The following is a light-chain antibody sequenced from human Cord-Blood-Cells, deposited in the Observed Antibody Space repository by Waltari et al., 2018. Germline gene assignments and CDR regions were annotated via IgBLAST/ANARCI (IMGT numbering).Light chain of an antibody. Sequence: SYELPQPPSVSVSPGQTARITCSGDALPKQYAYWYPQKPGQAPVPVIYKDSERPSGIPERFSGSSPGTTVTLTISGVQAEDEADYYCQSADSSGTYEVFGGGTKLTVL. CDR2: KDS. V-gene: IGLV3-25*03. J-gene: IGLJ3*02. CDR3: QSADSSGTYEV. CDR1: ALPKQY.